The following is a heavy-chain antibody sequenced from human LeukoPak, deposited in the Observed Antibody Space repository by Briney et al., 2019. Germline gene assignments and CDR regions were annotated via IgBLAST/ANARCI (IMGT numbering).Heavy chain of an antibody. CDR3: ARVGFWQQLGYYFMDV. CDR1: GYTFTSHD. V-gene: IGHV1-8*01. CDR2: MNPNSGNT. J-gene: IGHJ6*03. D-gene: IGHD6-13*01. Sequence: ASVKVSCKAFGYTFTSHDINWVRQATGQGLEWMGWMNPNSGNTGYAQKFQGRVTMTRNTSISTAYMELSSLRSEDTAVYYCARVGFWQQLGYYFMDVWGKGTTVTISS.